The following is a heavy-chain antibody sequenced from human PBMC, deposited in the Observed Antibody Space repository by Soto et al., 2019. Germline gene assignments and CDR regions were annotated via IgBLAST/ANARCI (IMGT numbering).Heavy chain of an antibody. Sequence: QVWLVESGGGVVQPGRSLRLSCAASGFAFHKYSMHWVRQAPGKGLEWVAIMSMDGSNKYYADSVKGRFTISRDNSKSMPFLQVSSLRPEDTAVYFCARDRVPYVYFYYGMDVWGQGTTVTVS. CDR2: MSMDGSNK. CDR3: ARDRVPYVYFYYGMDV. V-gene: IGHV3-30-3*01. CDR1: GFAFHKYS. J-gene: IGHJ6*02. D-gene: IGHD3-10*02.